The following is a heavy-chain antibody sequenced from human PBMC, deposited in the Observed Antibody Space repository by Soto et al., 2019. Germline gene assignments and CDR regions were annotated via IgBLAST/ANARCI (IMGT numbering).Heavy chain of an antibody. Sequence: QITLKESGPTLVKPTQTLTLACTFSGFSVKTDGVSVGWIRQPPGKALEWLALIFWDDEKRYSPSMRTRASITKDASKNQVVLTMTNMDPADTATYYCAHRPSHCSPNGFDVWGQGTMVSVSS. D-gene: IGHD2-21*02. CDR3: AHRPSHCSPNGFDV. CDR1: GFSVKTDGVS. CDR2: IFWDDEK. V-gene: IGHV2-5*02. J-gene: IGHJ3*01.